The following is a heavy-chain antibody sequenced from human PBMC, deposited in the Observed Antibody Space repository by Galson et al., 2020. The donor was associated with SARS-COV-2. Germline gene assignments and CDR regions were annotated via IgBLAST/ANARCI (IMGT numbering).Heavy chain of an antibody. CDR2: ISTSGGSK. D-gene: IGHD3-16*01. Sequence: ASLRLPCAASGFTFSHHAMSWLSHAPGKGLEWVSYISTSGGSKYYAAHVKGRFTITRDNSKNTLYLQMNSLRAEDTAEYYCAKDLTSDYMWGTSRPPLDFWGQGTRVTVSS. V-gene: IGHV3-23*01. CDR3: AKDLTSDYMWGTSRPPLDF. CDR1: GFTFSHHA. J-gene: IGHJ4*02.